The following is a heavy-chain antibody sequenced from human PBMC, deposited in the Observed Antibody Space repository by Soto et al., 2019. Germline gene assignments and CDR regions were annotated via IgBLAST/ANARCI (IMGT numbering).Heavy chain of an antibody. CDR3: AKDSNKYSSSLRGRYFDY. D-gene: IGHD4-4*01. Sequence: PGGSMRLSCAASGLNFRNNGMHWVRQVPGKGLEFVAVISHDGGHEDYADSVKGRFTISRDNSKNMLFLQMNSLRPDDTAVYYCAKDSNKYSSSLRGRYFDYWGQGIGVTVSS. V-gene: IGHV3-30*18. CDR1: GLNFRNNG. CDR2: ISHDGGHE. J-gene: IGHJ4*02.